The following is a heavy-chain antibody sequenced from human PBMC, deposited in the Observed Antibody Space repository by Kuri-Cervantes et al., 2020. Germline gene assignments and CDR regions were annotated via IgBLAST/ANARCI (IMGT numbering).Heavy chain of an antibody. CDR3: AKDPSSSGLDV. CDR1: GFTFSSYG. Sequence: GGSLRLSCAASGFTFSSYGMHWVRQAPGKGLEWVAVISYDGSNKYYADSVKGRFTISRDNSKNTLYLQMNSLRAEDTAVYYCAKDPSSSGLDVWGQGTTVTVSS. J-gene: IGHJ6*02. D-gene: IGHD6-19*01. V-gene: IGHV3-30*18. CDR2: ISYDGSNK.